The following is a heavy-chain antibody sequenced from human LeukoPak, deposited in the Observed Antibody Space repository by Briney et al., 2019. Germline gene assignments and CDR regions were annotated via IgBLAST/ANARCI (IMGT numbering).Heavy chain of an antibody. CDR3: ATEGGSGYPVEY. D-gene: IGHD3-22*01. Sequence: GGSLRLSCAASGFSFSNYGILWVRQAPGKGLEWVSSIDRSTRYMFYADSVKGRLTVSRDNAKNSVFLHMNSLRADDTAVYYCATEGGSGYPVEYWGQGTLVTVSS. CDR1: GFSFSNYG. J-gene: IGHJ4*02. CDR2: IDRSTRYM. V-gene: IGHV3-21*01.